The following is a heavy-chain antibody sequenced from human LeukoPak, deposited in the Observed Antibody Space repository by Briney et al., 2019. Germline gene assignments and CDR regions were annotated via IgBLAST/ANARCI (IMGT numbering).Heavy chain of an antibody. V-gene: IGHV3-30*18. CDR2: ISYDGSNK. J-gene: IGHJ4*02. CDR1: GFTFSSYG. D-gene: IGHD6-13*01. Sequence: GGSLRLSCAASGFTFSSYGMHWVRQAPGKGLEWVAVISYDGSNKYYADSVKGRFTISRDNSKDTLYLQMNSLRAEDTAMYYCANGAGTAGAFDYWGQGTLVTVSS. CDR3: ANGAGTAGAFDY.